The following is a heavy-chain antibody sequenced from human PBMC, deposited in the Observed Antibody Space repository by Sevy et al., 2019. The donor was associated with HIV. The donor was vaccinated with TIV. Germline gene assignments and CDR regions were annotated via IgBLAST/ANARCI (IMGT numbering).Heavy chain of an antibody. CDR2: ISGLSNYI. D-gene: IGHD7-27*01. CDR1: GFTFSSYR. Sequence: GGSLRLSCAASGFTFSSYRINWVRQAPGKGLEWVSSISGLSNYIFYSDSVKGRFTISRDNAKNSVYLQMNSLRAEDTAVYFCAKALINWDGLDVWGQWTSVTVSS. J-gene: IGHJ6*02. V-gene: IGHV3-21*01. CDR3: AKALINWDGLDV.